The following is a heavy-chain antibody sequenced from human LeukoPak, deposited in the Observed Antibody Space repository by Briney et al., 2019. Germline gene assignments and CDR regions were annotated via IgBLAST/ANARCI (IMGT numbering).Heavy chain of an antibody. CDR2: IRQDGGER. CDR3: ARGTSGWPGVDY. V-gene: IGHV3-7*03. J-gene: IGHJ4*02. D-gene: IGHD6-19*01. CDR1: GFTFSNYW. Sequence: GGSLRLSCAASGFTFSNYWMNWVRQAPGKGLERVANIRQDGGERYYVDSVTGRFIISRDNAKNSLYLQMNSLRAEDTAIYYCARGTSGWPGVDYWGQGTLVIVSS.